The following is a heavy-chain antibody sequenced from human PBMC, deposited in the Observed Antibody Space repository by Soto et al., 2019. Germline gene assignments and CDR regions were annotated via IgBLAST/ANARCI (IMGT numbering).Heavy chain of an antibody. CDR1: GVSISSHDW. CDR3: ARRYGSCFDY. V-gene: IGHV4-4*02. Sequence: SETLSLTCAVSGVSISSHDWWTWVRQPPGKGLEWIGESHQSGNTNYNSSLESRVTISVDKSKNQFSLKLSSVTAADTAVYYCARRYGSCFDYWCQGTLVTVSS. J-gene: IGHJ4*02. CDR2: SHQSGNT. D-gene: IGHD5-18*01.